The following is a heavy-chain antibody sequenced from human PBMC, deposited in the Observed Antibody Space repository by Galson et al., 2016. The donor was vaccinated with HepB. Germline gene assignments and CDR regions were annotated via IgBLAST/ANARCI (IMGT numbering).Heavy chain of an antibody. CDR3: AHFYYGLDV. CDR2: IFWDDDE. Sequence: PALVKPTQTLTLTCTFSGFSLTTSGVGVGWIRQPPGKTLEWLTLIFWDDDERYNPSLKSRLTIAKDSSENQVVLRMTNVDPVDTATYYCAHFYYGLDVWGQGTTVTVSS. CDR1: GFSLTTSGVG. V-gene: IGHV2-5*02. J-gene: IGHJ6*02.